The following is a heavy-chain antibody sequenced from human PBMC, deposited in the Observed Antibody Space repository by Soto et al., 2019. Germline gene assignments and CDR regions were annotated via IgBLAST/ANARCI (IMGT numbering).Heavy chain of an antibody. CDR1: GYSFINYW. V-gene: IGHV5-51*01. CDR2: IYPGDSDT. J-gene: IGHJ4*02. Sequence: PGESLKISCKGSGYSFINYWIGWVRQMPGKGLEWMGIIYPGDSDTRYSPSFQGQVTISVDNSITTAFLQWSSLKASDSAMYYCARSSITGGTWTFDSWGQGTLVTVSS. CDR3: ARSSITGGTWTFDS. D-gene: IGHD1-20*01.